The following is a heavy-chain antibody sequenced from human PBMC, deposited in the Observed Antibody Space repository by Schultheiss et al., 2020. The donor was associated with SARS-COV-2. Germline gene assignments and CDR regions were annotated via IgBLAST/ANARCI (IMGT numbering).Heavy chain of an antibody. CDR1: GGSISSGGYY. J-gene: IGHJ6*02. Sequence: SETLSLTCTVSGGSISSGGYYWSWIRQPPGKGLEWIGYIYYSGSTNYNPSLKSRVTISVDTSKNQFSLKLSSVTAADTAVYYCARNLVPYTYGMDVWGQGTTVTVSS. V-gene: IGHV4-61*08. D-gene: IGHD2-2*01. CDR3: ARNLVPYTYGMDV. CDR2: IYYSGST.